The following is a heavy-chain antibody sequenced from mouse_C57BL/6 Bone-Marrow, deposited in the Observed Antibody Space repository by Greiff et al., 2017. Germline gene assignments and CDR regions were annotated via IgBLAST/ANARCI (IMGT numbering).Heavy chain of an antibody. J-gene: IGHJ2*01. V-gene: IGHV5-9-1*02. CDR1: GFTFSSYA. CDR2: ISSGGDYI. D-gene: IGHD1-1*01. CDR3: TRNYGSIHFDY. Sequence: EVKLVESGEGLVKPGGSLKLSCAASGFTFSSYAMSWVRQTPEKRLEWVAYISSGGDYIYYADTVKGRFTISRDNARNTLYLQMSSLKSEDTAMYYCTRNYGSIHFDYWGQGTTLTVSS.